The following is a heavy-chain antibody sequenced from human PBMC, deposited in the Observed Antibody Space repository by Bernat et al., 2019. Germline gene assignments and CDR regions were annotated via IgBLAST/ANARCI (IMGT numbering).Heavy chain of an antibody. CDR2: IIIDGTQI. CDR1: GFTFSTSW. J-gene: IGHJ3*02. D-gene: IGHD2-2*01. CDR3: ARPGVVPAATMAFDI. V-gene: IGHV3-7*03. Sequence: EVHLVESGGGLVQPGGSLRLSCAASGFTFSTSWMAWFRQAPGKGLEWVANIIIDGTQIDYVDSVRGRFTMSRDNAKNSLYLQMSSLRAEDTAMYYCARPGVVPAATMAFDIWGQGTMVTVSS.